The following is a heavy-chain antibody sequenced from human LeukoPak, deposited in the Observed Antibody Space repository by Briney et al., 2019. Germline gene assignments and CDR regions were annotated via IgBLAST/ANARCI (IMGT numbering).Heavy chain of an antibody. V-gene: IGHV1-8*02. Sequence: GASVKVSCKASGYTFTSYYMHWVRQAPGQGLEWMGWMNPNSGNTGYAQKFQGRVTMTRNTSISTAYMELSSLRSEDTAVYYCARGTGYCSGGSCSTGWYWGQGTLVTVSS. CDR3: ARGTGYCSGGSCSTGWY. D-gene: IGHD2-15*01. CDR1: GYTFTSYY. CDR2: MNPNSGNT. J-gene: IGHJ4*02.